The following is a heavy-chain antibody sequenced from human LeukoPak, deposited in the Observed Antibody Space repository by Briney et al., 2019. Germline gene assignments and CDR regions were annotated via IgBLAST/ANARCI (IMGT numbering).Heavy chain of an antibody. D-gene: IGHD2-2*01. J-gene: IGHJ2*01. CDR1: GGSISSSSYY. CDR2: IYYSGST. V-gene: IGHV4-39*07. Sequence: SETLSLTCTVSGGSISSSSYYWGWIRQPPGKGLEWIGSIYYSGSTYYNPSLKSRVTISVDTSKNQFSLKLSSVTAADTAVYYCARRPIVVVVPAARRSRYWYFDLWGRGTLVTVSP. CDR3: ARRPIVVVVPAARRSRYWYFDL.